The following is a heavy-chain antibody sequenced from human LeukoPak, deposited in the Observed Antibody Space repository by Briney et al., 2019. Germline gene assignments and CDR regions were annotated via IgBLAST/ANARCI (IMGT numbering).Heavy chain of an antibody. D-gene: IGHD6-13*01. V-gene: IGHV4-39*02. CDR3: ARDWYSSSWYYFDY. J-gene: IGHJ4*02. CDR1: GDSISSSSYY. CDR2: IYYSGST. Sequence: PSETLSLTCTVSGDSISSSSYYWGWIRQPPGKGLEWIGTIYYSGSTYYNPSLKSRVTISVDTSKSHFSLKLSSVTAADTAVYYCARDWYSSSWYYFDYWGQGTLVTVSS.